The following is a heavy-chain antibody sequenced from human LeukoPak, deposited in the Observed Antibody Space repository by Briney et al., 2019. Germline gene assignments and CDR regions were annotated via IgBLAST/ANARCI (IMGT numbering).Heavy chain of an antibody. D-gene: IGHD2-15*01. J-gene: IGHJ4*02. V-gene: IGHV3-23*01. CDR2: VSGSGSGT. Sequence: GGSLRLSCAASGFTFSSYAMSLVRQAPGKGLEWVSAVSGSGSGTYYADSVKGRFTISRDNSKNTLYLQMNSLRAEDTAVYYCAKGSLGYCRGGSCYFDYWGQGTLVTVSS. CDR3: AKGSLGYCRGGSCYFDY. CDR1: GFTFSSYA.